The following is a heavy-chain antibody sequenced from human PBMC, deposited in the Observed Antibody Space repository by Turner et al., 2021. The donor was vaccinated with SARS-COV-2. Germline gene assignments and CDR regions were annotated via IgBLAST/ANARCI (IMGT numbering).Heavy chain of an antibody. D-gene: IGHD2-2*01. CDR2: IYSGGQT. Sequence: EVQLVESGGGLAQPGGSLGLSCAASGFPVYNNYMTWVRQAPGKGLEWVSVIYSGGQTYYADSVKGRFTISRHSSKNTLYLQMNSLRPENTAMYYCTSSPAFGYWGQGTLVTVSS. V-gene: IGHV3-53*04. CDR1: GFPVYNNY. CDR3: TSSPAFGY. J-gene: IGHJ4*02.